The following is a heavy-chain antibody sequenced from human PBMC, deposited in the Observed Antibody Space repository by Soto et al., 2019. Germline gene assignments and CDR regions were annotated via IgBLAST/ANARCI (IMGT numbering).Heavy chain of an antibody. CDR1: GGSFSGYY. CDR3: ARDHSKTLGQFSVWYNGGSYSEF. J-gene: IGHJ1*01. CDR2: INDGGTT. Sequence: SETLCLTCAVYGGSFSGYYWSWIRRPPGKGMEYIGEINDGGTTNYNPSPRSRVTISVDTSKNQFSLKLNSVTAADTAVYYCARDHSKTLGQFSVWYNGGSYSEFWSQAPLVTLSS. V-gene: IGHV4-34*01. D-gene: IGHD6-19*01.